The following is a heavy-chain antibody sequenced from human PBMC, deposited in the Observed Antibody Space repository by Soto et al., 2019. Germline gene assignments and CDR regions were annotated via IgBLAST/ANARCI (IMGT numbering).Heavy chain of an antibody. CDR1: GFTFSSYD. CDR3: ASSAYCGGDCLDY. V-gene: IGHV3-13*01. Sequence: EVQLVESGGGLVQPGGSPRLSCAASGFTFSSYDMHWVRQATGKGLEWVSAIGTAGDTYYPGSVKGRFTISRENAKNSLYLQMNSLRAEDTAVYYCASSAYCGGDCLDYWGQGTLVTVSS. J-gene: IGHJ4*02. D-gene: IGHD2-21*02. CDR2: IGTAGDT.